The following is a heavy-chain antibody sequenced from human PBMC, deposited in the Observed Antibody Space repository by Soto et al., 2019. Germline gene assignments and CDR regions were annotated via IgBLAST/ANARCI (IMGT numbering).Heavy chain of an antibody. J-gene: IGHJ2*01. CDR3: ASDWDRGGGGYFWSVDL. V-gene: IGHV3-30-3*01. CDR1: GFSLHTYA. Sequence: QEQLVESGGGVVQPGRSLRLSCAGAGFSLHTYAMHWVRQAPGKGLEWVALISYDGSAKYYADSVKGRFTISRDNSKNTLVVQMNRLRLEDTAVYYCASDWDRGGGGYFWSVDLWGRGTLVTVSS. D-gene: IGHD1-26*01. CDR2: ISYDGSAK.